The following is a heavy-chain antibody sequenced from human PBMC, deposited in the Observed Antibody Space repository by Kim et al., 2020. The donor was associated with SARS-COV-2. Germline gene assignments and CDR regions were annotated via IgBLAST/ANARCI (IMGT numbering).Heavy chain of an antibody. Sequence: GGSLRLSCAASGFTFSSYGMHWVRQAPGKGLEWVAVISYDGSNKYYADSVKGRFTISRDNSKNTLYLQMNSLRAEDTAVYYCAKDRPSARFVFPIMGLYYGMDVWGQGTTVTVSS. CDR3: AKDRPSARFVFPIMGLYYGMDV. D-gene: IGHD3-10*01. CDR1: GFTFSSYG. V-gene: IGHV3-30*18. J-gene: IGHJ6*02. CDR2: ISYDGSNK.